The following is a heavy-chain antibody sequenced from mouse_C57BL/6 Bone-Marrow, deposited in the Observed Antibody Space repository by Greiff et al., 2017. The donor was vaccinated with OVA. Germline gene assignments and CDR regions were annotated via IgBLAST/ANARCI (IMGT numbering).Heavy chain of an antibody. CDR1: GYAFTNYL. D-gene: IGHD1-1*01. J-gene: IGHJ2*01. Sequence: QVQLQQSGAELVRPGTSVKVSCKASGYAFTNYLIEWVKQRPGQGLEWIGVINPGSGGTNYNEKFKGKATLTADKSSSTAYMQLSSLTSEDSAVYFCARGPYYYGSSTFDYWGQGTTLTVSS. CDR2: INPGSGGT. CDR3: ARGPYYYGSSTFDY. V-gene: IGHV1-54*01.